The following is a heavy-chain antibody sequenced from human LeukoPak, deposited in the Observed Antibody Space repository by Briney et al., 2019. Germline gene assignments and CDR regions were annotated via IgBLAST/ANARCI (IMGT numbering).Heavy chain of an antibody. D-gene: IGHD6-6*01. V-gene: IGHV3-43*01. CDR1: GFTFDDYT. CDR3: AKDKSSSSGGAYFDY. J-gene: IGHJ4*02. Sequence: GGSLRLSCAASGFTFDDYTMHWVRQAPGKGLEWVSLISWDGGSTYYADSVKGRFTISRDNSKNSLYLQMNSLRTEDTALYYCAKDKSSSSGGAYFDYWGQGTLVTVSS. CDR2: ISWDGGST.